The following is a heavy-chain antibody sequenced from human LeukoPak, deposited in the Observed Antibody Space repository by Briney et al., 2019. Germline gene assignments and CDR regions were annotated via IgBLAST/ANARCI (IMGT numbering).Heavy chain of an antibody. CDR3: ARDTTHDSSGYSIFDY. CDR2: IYYSGST. CDR1: GGSISSGDYY. V-gene: IGHV4-30-4*08. D-gene: IGHD3-22*01. J-gene: IGHJ4*02. Sequence: SQTLSLTCTVSGGSISSGDYYWSWIRQPPGKGLEWIGYIYYSGSTYYNPSLKSRVTISVDTSKNQFSLKLSSVTAADTAVYYCARDTTHDSSGYSIFDYWGQGTLVTVSS.